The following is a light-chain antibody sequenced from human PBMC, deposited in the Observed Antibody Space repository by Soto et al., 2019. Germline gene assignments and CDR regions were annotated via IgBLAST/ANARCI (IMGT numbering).Light chain of an antibody. CDR2: DVD. J-gene: IGLJ1*01. V-gene: IGLV2-8*01. CDR1: SSDVGGYDS. Sequence: QSVLTQPPSASGSPGQSVTISCSGTSSDVGGYDSVSWYQHHPGKVPKLMIFDVDKWPSGVPDRFSGFKSGNTASLTVSGLRAEDEADYYCSSYAGSNTFVFGTGTKVTVL. CDR3: SSYAGSNTFV.